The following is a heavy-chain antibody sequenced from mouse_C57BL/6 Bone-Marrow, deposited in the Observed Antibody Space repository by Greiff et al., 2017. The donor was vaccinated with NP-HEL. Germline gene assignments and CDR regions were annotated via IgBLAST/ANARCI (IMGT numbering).Heavy chain of an antibody. Sequence: EVQGVESGGGLVQPGGSLKLSCAASGFTFSDYYMYWVRQTPEKRLEWVAYISNGGGSTYYPDTVKGRFTISRDNAKNTLYLQMSRLKSEDTAMYYCATAAYWGQGTLVTVSA. J-gene: IGHJ3*01. V-gene: IGHV5-12*01. CDR3: ATAAY. CDR2: ISNGGGST. CDR1: GFTFSDYY.